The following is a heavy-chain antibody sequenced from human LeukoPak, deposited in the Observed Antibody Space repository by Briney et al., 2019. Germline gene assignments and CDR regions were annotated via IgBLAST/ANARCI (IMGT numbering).Heavy chain of an antibody. D-gene: IGHD2/OR15-2a*01. CDR2: ISSSGSTI. V-gene: IGHV3-48*03. Sequence: GGSLRLSCAASRFTFSSYEMNWVRQAPGKGLEWVSYISSSGSTIYYADSVKGRFTISRDNAENSLYLQMNSLRAEDTAVYYCAKDGSALYISNFDYWGQGTLVTVSS. J-gene: IGHJ4*02. CDR1: RFTFSSYE. CDR3: AKDGSALYISNFDY.